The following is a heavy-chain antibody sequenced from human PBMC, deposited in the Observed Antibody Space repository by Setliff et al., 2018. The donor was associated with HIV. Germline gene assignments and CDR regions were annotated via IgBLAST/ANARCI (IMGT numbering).Heavy chain of an antibody. J-gene: IGHJ4*02. V-gene: IGHV1-18*01. Sequence: GASVKVSCKASGYNFTNYGISWVRQAPGQGLEWMGWISAHNGRINYAQKFQGRVTMTTDRSTSTAYMELRSLRSEDTAVYYCARIPNHSSGFDYWGQGTPVTVSS. CDR1: GYNFTNYG. CDR3: ARIPNHSSGFDY. CDR2: ISAHNGRI. D-gene: IGHD3-22*01.